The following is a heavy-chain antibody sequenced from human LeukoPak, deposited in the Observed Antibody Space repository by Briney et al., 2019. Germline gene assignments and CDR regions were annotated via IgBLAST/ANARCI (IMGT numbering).Heavy chain of an antibody. D-gene: IGHD6-6*01. CDR3: ARMYSSSPNWFDP. CDR2: ISGSGGSI. V-gene: IGHV3-23*01. CDR1: GFTFSSYA. J-gene: IGHJ5*02. Sequence: GGSLRLSCAASGFTFSSYAMSWVRQAPGKGLEWVSAISGSGGSIYYADSVKGRFTISRDNSKNTLYLQMNSLRAEDTAVYYCARMYSSSPNWFDPWGQGTLVTVSS.